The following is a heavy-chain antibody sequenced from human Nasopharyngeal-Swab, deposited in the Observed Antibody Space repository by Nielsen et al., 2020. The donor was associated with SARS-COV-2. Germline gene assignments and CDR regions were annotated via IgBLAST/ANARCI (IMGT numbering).Heavy chain of an antibody. Sequence: GESLKISCAASGFTFDDYGMSWVRQAPGKGLEWVSGINWNGGSTGYADSVKGRFTISRDNAKNSLYLQMNSLRAEDTALYHCARDFTAYYYDSSGPGRAAFDIWGQGTMVTVSS. CDR1: GFTFDDYG. J-gene: IGHJ3*02. CDR3: ARDFTAYYYDSSGPGRAAFDI. CDR2: INWNGGST. D-gene: IGHD3-22*01. V-gene: IGHV3-20*01.